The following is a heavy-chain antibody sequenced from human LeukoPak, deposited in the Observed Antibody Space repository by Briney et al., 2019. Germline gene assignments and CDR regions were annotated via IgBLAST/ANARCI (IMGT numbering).Heavy chain of an antibody. J-gene: IGHJ4*02. CDR3: ARGFKKVQLWLRLHYFDY. CDR1: GYTFTGYY. CDR2: INPNSGGT. D-gene: IGHD5-18*01. V-gene: IGHV1-2*02. Sequence: ASVKVSCKASGYTFTGYYMHWVRQAPGQGLEWMGWINPNSGGTNYAQKFQGRVTTTRDTSISTAYMELSRLRSDDTAVYYCARGFKKVQLWLRLHYFDYWGQGTLVTVSS.